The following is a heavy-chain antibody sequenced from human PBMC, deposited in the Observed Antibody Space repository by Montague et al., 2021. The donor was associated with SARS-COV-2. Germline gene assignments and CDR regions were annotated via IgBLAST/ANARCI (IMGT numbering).Heavy chain of an antibody. V-gene: IGHV6-1*01. CDR3: ARIPVGSKYYFDF. J-gene: IGHJ4*01. CDR1: GDSVSSNIAT. CDR2: TYYRSKWYN. Sequence: CAISGDSVSSNIATWNWIRRSPSRGLEWLGRTYYRSKWYNDYAEAVKSRITIDPDTSKHQFSLHLNSVTPEDTAVYYFARIPVGSKYYFDFWGQEPWSPSPQ. D-gene: IGHD2-2*01.